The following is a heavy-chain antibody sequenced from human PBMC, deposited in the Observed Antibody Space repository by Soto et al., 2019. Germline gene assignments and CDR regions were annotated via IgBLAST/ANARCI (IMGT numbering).Heavy chain of an antibody. CDR2: IYYSGST. CDR3: ARDSHNNSNYLSNWFDP. V-gene: IGHV4-30-4*01. Sequence: QVQLQASGPGLVKPSQTLSLTCTVSGGSISSGDYYWGWIRQPPGKGLEWIGYIYYSGSTYYNPSLKSRVTILVDTSNNQFSLKLSSVTAADTAVYYGARDSHNNSNYLSNWFDPCGHGTLVTVSS. D-gene: IGHD4-4*01. J-gene: IGHJ5*02. CDR1: GGSISSGDYY.